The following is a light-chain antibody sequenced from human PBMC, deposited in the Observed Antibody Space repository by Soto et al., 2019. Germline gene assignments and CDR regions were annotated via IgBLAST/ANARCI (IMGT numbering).Light chain of an antibody. CDR1: SGNIASNY. CDR2: EDN. CDR3: QSYDRSNYVV. J-gene: IGLJ2*01. Sequence: NFMLTQPHSVSESPRKTVTISCTRSSGNIASNYVQWYQQRPGSSPTILIYEDNQRASGVPDRLSGSIDSSSNSASLTISGLQTDDEADYFCQSYDRSNYVVFGGGTKLTVL. V-gene: IGLV6-57*01.